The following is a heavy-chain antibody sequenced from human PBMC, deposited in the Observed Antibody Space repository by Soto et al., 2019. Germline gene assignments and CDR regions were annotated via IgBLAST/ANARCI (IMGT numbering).Heavy chain of an antibody. CDR3: ARGGGYGPKGYAFDI. CDR2: THASGVT. V-gene: IGHV4-31*03. CDR1: GDSVNSGGHY. Sequence: QVQLQESGPGLVKPSQTLSLTCSVSGDSVNSGGHYWNWIRQNPGKGLEWVGYTHASGVTSYNPSLKSRLDLSVDMSKSEVSLKLTSVTAADTAVYFCARGGGYGPKGYAFDIWGQGTMVTVSS. J-gene: IGHJ3*02. D-gene: IGHD1-26*01.